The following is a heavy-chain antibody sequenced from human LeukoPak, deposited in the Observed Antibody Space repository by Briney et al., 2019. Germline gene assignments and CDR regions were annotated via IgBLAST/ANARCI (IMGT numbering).Heavy chain of an antibody. D-gene: IGHD5-18*01. CDR2: INPNSGGT. V-gene: IGHV1-2*02. CDR1: GYTFTGYY. CDR3: ARERYSYAKKRFDP. J-gene: IGHJ5*02. Sequence: ASVKVSCKASGYTFTGYYMHWVRQAPGQGLEWMGWINPNSGGTNYAQKFQGRVTMTRDTSISTAYMELSRLRSDDTAVYYCARERYSYAKKRFDPWGQGTLVTVSS.